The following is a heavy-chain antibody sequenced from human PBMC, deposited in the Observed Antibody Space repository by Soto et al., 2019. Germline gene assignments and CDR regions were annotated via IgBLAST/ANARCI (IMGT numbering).Heavy chain of an antibody. J-gene: IGHJ4*02. CDR2: IKQDGSEK. Sequence: PGGSLRLSCAASGFTFSSYWMSWVRQAPGKGLEWVANIKQDGSEKYYVDSVKGRFTISRDNAKNSLYLQMNSLRAEDAAVYYCARSDIVVVVAPRNYFDYWGQGTLVTVSS. CDR1: GFTFSSYW. D-gene: IGHD2-15*01. V-gene: IGHV3-7*01. CDR3: ARSDIVVVVAPRNYFDY.